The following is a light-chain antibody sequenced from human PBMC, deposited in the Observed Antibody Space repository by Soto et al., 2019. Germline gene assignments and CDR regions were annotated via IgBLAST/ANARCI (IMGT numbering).Light chain of an antibody. V-gene: IGKV1-5*03. Sequence: IRMTQSPSTLSASVGDRVTTTCRASQTISSWLAWCQQKPGKAPKLLTYKASTLKSGVPSRFSGSGSGTEFTLTISSLQPDDFATYYCQHYNSYSEAFGQGTKVDIK. CDR2: KAS. CDR3: QHYNSYSEA. CDR1: QTISSW. J-gene: IGKJ1*01.